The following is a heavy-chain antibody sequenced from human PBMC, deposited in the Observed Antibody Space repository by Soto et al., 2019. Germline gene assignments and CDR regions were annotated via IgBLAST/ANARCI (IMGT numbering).Heavy chain of an antibody. CDR3: AREDMSGTYYFDY. CDR2: MYYSGIT. V-gene: IGHV4-61*01. D-gene: IGHD1-26*01. Sequence: QVQLQESGPGLVKPSETLSLTCTVSGAPVSSETHFWTWIRQPPGKGLEWIGYMYYSGITNSNPALKSRVTLSVDRSRNQFSLSLNSVTAADTAVYYCAREDMSGTYYFDYWGPGTLVTVSS. CDR1: GAPVSSETHF. J-gene: IGHJ4*02.